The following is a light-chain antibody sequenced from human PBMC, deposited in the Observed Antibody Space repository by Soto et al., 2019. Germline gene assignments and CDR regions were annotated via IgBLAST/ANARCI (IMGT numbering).Light chain of an antibody. Sequence: QAVVTQEPSLTVSPGGTVTLTCGSSTGAVTSGHYPYWFQQKPGQAPRTLIYDTSNKHSWTPARFSGSLLGGKAALTLSGAQPEDEDEYYCLLSYSGARPVVFGGGTTVTVL. CDR2: DTS. V-gene: IGLV7-46*01. CDR3: LLSYSGARPVV. J-gene: IGLJ2*01. CDR1: TGAVTSGHY.